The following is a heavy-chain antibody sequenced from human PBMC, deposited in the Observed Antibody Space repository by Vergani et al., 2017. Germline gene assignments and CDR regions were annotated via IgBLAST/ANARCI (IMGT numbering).Heavy chain of an antibody. CDR3: ARSGYDTSPPWWLDY. D-gene: IGHD3-22*01. CDR2: IFGSGTT. Sequence: QVQLRESCPGLVKPSETLSLTCTVSGDSFGDYYWGWVRQRAGKGLEWIGRIFGSGTTFYNPSLKSRVTMSIDTSKNHFSMRLGSVTAADTAVYFCARSGYDTSPPWWLDYWGQGTLVTVSS. CDR1: GDSFGDYY. J-gene: IGHJ4*02. V-gene: IGHV4-4*07.